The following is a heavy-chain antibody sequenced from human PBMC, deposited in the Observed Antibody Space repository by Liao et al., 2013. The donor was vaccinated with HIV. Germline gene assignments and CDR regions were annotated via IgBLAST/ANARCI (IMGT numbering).Heavy chain of an antibody. Sequence: QVQLQQWGAGLLKPSETLSLTCAVYGGSFSGYYWSWIRQPPGKGLEWIGEINHSGSTNYNPSLKSRVTISVDTSKNQFSLKLSSVTAADTAVYYSARGRAAGKRXLDYWGQGTLVTVSS. J-gene: IGHJ4*02. V-gene: IGHV4-34*01. CDR1: GGSFSGYY. CDR3: ARGRAAGKRXLDY. D-gene: IGHD6-13*01. CDR2: INHSGST.